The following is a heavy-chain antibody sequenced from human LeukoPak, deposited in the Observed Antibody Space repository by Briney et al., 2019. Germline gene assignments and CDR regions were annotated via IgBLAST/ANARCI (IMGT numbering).Heavy chain of an antibody. J-gene: IGHJ4*02. V-gene: IGHV3-23*01. Sequence: GSLRLSCAASGFTFSSYAMTWVRQAPGKGLEWVSAISGSGGSTYYADSVKGRFTISRDNSKNTLYLQMTSLRAEDTAVYYCAKAQRSGYDYVWGSYTDYWGQGTLVTVSS. D-gene: IGHD3-16*01. CDR3: AKAQRSGYDYVWGSYTDY. CDR2: ISGSGGST. CDR1: GFTFSSYA.